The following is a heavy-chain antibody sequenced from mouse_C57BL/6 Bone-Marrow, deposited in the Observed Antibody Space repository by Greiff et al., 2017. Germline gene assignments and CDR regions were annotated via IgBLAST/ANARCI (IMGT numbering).Heavy chain of an antibody. CDR2: IYPRSGNT. V-gene: IGHV1-81*01. CDR3: ARNRYYYGSTWFAS. CDR1: GFTFTSYG. J-gene: IGHJ3*01. D-gene: IGHD1-1*01. Sequence: QVHVKQSGAELARPGASVKLSCKASGFTFTSYGISWVKQRTGQGLEWIGEIYPRSGNTYYTEKFKGKATLTAAKSSSTAYMELRSLSSEDSAVYFCARNRYYYGSTWFASWGQGTLGTVSA.